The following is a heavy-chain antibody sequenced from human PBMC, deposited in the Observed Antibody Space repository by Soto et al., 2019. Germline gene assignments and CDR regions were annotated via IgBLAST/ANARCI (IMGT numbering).Heavy chain of an antibody. CDR1: GGSISSYY. CDR3: ARLDRGYCSGGSCYSGLDY. Sequence: SETLSLTCTVSGGSISSYYWSWIRQPPGKGLEWIGYIYYSGSTNYNPSLKSRVTISVDTSKNQFSLKLSSVTAADTAVYYCARLDRGYCSGGSCYSGLDYWGQGTLVTVSS. D-gene: IGHD2-15*01. CDR2: IYYSGST. J-gene: IGHJ4*02. V-gene: IGHV4-59*01.